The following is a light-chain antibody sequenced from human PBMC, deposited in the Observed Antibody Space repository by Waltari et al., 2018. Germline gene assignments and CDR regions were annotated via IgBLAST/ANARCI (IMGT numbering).Light chain of an antibody. CDR3: AAWDDTLNGVL. CDR2: SNN. V-gene: IGLV1-44*01. J-gene: IGLJ2*01. CDR1: GSNIGART. Sequence: QSVLTQSPSTSGTPGQTVTIFCSGSGSNIGARTGNWYQQLPGTAPKLLIYSNNQRPSGVPARFSGSKSGSSPSLAISRIQSEDEADYYCAAWDDTLNGVLFGGGTKLTVL.